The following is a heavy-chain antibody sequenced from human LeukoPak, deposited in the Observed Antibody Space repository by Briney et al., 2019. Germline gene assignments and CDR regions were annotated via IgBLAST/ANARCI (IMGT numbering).Heavy chain of an antibody. CDR1: GFTFSDYY. CDR3: TTGGPPHYYSYGRDV. J-gene: IGHJ6*04. Sequence: GGSLRLSCAASGFTFSDYYMTWVRQAPGKGLEWVGRIKSKTDGGTTDYAAPVKGRFTISRDDSKNTLYLQMNSLKTEDTAIYYCTTGGPPHYYSYGRDVGGKGPTVTVS. V-gene: IGHV3-15*01. D-gene: IGHD5-12*01. CDR2: IKSKTDGGTT.